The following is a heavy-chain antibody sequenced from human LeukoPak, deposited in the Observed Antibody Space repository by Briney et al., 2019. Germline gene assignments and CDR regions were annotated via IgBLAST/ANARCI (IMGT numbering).Heavy chain of an antibody. Sequence: PGGSLRLSCAASGFTFSSHGMSWVRQAPGKGLEWVSTISGSGDYTYYADSVKGRFTISRDNSKNTLYLQMNSLRAEDTAVYYCATGFDSGGFDYWGQGTLVTVSS. J-gene: IGHJ4*02. CDR2: ISGSGDYT. V-gene: IGHV3-23*01. CDR3: ATGFDSGGFDY. D-gene: IGHD5-12*01. CDR1: GFTFSSHG.